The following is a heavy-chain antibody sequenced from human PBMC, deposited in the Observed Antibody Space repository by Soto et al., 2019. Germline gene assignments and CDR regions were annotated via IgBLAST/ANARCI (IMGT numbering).Heavy chain of an antibody. CDR2: ISGSGGST. J-gene: IGHJ4*02. Sequence: EVQLLESGGGLVQPGGSLRLSCAASGFTFSSYARSWVRQAPGKGLDWVSAISGSGGSTYYADSVKGRFTISRDNSKNTLYRQMNSLRAEDTAVYYCAKERVRQEDIVVVVAAGFDYWGQGTLVTVSS. V-gene: IGHV3-23*01. D-gene: IGHD2-15*01. CDR3: AKERVRQEDIVVVVAAGFDY. CDR1: GFTFSSYA.